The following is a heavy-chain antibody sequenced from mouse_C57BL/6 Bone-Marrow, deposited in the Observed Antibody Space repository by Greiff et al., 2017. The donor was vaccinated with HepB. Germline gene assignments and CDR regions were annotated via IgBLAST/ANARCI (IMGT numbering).Heavy chain of an antibody. CDR1: GFSLTSYA. V-gene: IGHV2-9-1*01. J-gene: IGHJ4*01. Sequence: VQGVESGPGLVAPSQSLSITCTVSGFSLTSYAISWVRQPPGKGLEWLGVIWTGGGTNYNSALKSRLSISKDNSKSQVFLKMNSLQTDDTARYYCARNPYGSSFYAMDYWGQGTSVTVSS. CDR3: ARNPYGSSFYAMDY. D-gene: IGHD1-1*01. CDR2: IWTGGGT.